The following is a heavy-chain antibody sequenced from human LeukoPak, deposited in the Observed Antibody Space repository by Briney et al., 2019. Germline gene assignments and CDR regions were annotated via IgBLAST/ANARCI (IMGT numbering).Heavy chain of an antibody. V-gene: IGHV4-59*01. D-gene: IGHD2-2*01. CDR3: ARGRTGYQLLPTKKNYSYYYVDV. J-gene: IGHJ6*03. Sequence: SETLSLTCTVSGGSISSYYWSWIRQPPGKGLEWIGYIYYSGSTYYNPSLKSRVTISVHTSKNQFSLKLSSVTAADTAVYYCARGRTGYQLLPTKKNYSYYYVDVWGKGTSVTVSS. CDR1: GGSISSYY. CDR2: IYYSGST.